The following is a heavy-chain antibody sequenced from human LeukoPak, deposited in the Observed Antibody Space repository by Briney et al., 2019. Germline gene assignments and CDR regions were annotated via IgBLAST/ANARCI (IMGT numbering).Heavy chain of an antibody. Sequence: PSETLSLTCAVSGGSISSGGYSWSWIRQPPGEGLEWIGYIYHSGSTYYNPSLKSRVTISVDRSKNQFSLKLSSVTAADTAVYYCARKENVYYYFDYWGQGTLVTVSS. D-gene: IGHD3-10*01. J-gene: IGHJ4*02. CDR1: GGSISSGGYS. CDR2: IYHSGST. V-gene: IGHV4-30-2*01. CDR3: ARKENVYYYFDY.